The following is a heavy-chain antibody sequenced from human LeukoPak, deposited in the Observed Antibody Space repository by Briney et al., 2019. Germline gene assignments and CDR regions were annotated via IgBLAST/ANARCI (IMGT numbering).Heavy chain of an antibody. J-gene: IGHJ1*01. CDR1: GYTFTGYY. CDR2: INPNSGGT. Sequence: ASMKVSCKASGYTFTGYYMHWMRQAPGQGLEWMGWINPNSGGTNYAQKFQGRVTMTRDTSISTAYMELSRLRSDDTAVYYCATSSGYYVGYIQYWGQGTLVTVSS. CDR3: ATSSGYYVGYIQY. V-gene: IGHV1-2*02. D-gene: IGHD3-22*01.